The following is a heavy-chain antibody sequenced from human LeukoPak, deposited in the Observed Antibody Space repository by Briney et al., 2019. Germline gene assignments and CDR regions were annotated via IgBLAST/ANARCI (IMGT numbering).Heavy chain of an antibody. V-gene: IGHV1-18*04. CDR2: ISAYNGNT. CDR1: GYTFTGYY. Sequence: ASVKVSCKASGYTFTGYYMHWVRQASGQGLEWMGWISAYNGNTNYAQKLQGRVSMTTDTSTSTAYMELRSLRSDDTAVYYCARAIYGADEGWFDPWGQGTLVTVSS. J-gene: IGHJ5*02. D-gene: IGHD4-17*01. CDR3: ARAIYGADEGWFDP.